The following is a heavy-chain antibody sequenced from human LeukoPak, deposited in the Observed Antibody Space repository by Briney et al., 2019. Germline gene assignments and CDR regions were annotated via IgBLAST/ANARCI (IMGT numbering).Heavy chain of an antibody. J-gene: IGHJ4*02. CDR1: GFTFSSFT. CDR3: VREAAATLFDY. Sequence: GGSLRLSCAASGFTFSSFTMNWVRQAPGKGLEWVAAISSSSRDIFYADSVKGRFSIPRDNTQNSLSLQMNSLRAEDTAVYYCVREAAATLFDYWGQGTLVTVSS. D-gene: IGHD1-26*01. V-gene: IGHV3-21*01. CDR2: ISSSSRDI.